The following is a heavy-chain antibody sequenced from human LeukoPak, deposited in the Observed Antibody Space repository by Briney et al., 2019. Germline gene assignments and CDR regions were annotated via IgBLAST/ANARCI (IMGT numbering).Heavy chain of an antibody. J-gene: IGHJ4*02. Sequence: AXSWVRQAPGXXLEWVSAISGSGGSTYYADSVKGRFTISRDNSKNTLYLQMNSLRAEDTAVYYCAKDGASFDYWGQGTLVTVSS. V-gene: IGHV3-23*01. CDR1: A. CDR2: ISGSGGST. CDR3: AKDGASFDY.